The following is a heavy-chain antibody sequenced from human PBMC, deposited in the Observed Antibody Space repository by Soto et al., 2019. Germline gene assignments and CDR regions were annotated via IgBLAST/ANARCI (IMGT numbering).Heavy chain of an antibody. J-gene: IGHJ4*02. CDR1: GYTFTSYA. CDR3: ARAQGGYSGSYRFDY. D-gene: IGHD1-26*01. V-gene: IGHV1-3*01. Sequence: ASVKVSCKASGYTFTSYAIHWVRQAPGQRLEWMGWINAGNGNTQYSQKFQGRVTITRDTSASTAYMEVSSLRSEDTAVYYCARAQGGYSGSYRFDYWGQGTLVTVSS. CDR2: INAGNGNT.